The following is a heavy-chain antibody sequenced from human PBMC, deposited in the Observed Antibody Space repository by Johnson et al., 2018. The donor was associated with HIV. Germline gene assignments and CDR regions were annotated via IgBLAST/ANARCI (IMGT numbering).Heavy chain of an antibody. V-gene: IGHV3-30*04. Sequence: QVQLVESGGGVVQPGRSLRLSCAASGFTFSSYAMHWVRQAPGKGLEWVAVIRYDGSNKYYADSVKGRFTISRDNSKNTLYLQMNSLRAEDTAVYYCARDHSRDEAFDIWGQGTMVTVSS. CDR1: GFTFSSYA. CDR3: ARDHSRDEAFDI. D-gene: IGHD5-24*01. J-gene: IGHJ3*02. CDR2: IRYDGSNK.